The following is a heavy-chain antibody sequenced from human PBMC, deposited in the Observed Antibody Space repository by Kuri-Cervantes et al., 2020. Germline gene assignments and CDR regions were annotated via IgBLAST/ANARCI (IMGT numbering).Heavy chain of an antibody. CDR3: AREQYSDNAFDI. V-gene: IGHV3-21*01. CDR2: ISSSNSYI. Sequence: GGSLRLSCAASGFTFSTYSINWVRQAPGKGLEWVSSISSSNSYIYYADSVKGRFTISRDNAKNSLYPEMNSLRAEDTAVYYCAREQYSDNAFDIWGQGTMVTVSS. CDR1: GFTFSTYS. J-gene: IGHJ3*02. D-gene: IGHD1-26*01.